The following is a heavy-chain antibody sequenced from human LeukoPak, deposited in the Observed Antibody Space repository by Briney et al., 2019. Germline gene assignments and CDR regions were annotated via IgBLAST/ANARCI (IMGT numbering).Heavy chain of an antibody. Sequence: GGSLRLSCAASGFTFSSYAMHWVRQAPGKGLEWVAVISYDGSNKYYADSVKGRFTISRDNSKNTLYLQMNSLRAEDTAVYYCARCASGNSVASAFDIWGQGTMVTISS. D-gene: IGHD4-23*01. CDR2: ISYDGSNK. CDR3: ARCASGNSVASAFDI. CDR1: GFTFSSYA. V-gene: IGHV3-30-3*01. J-gene: IGHJ3*02.